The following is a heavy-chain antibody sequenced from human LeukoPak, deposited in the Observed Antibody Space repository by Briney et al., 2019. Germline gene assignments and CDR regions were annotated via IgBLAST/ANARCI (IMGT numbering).Heavy chain of an antibody. J-gene: IGHJ6*02. Sequence: SETLSLTCAVYGGSFSGYYWSWIRQPPGKGLEWIGEINHSGSTNYNPSLKSRVTISVDTPKNQFPLKLSSVTAADTAVYYRARDTPLYSSSWYRWSDYYYYGMDVWGQGTTVTVSS. V-gene: IGHV4-34*01. D-gene: IGHD6-13*01. CDR3: ARDTPLYSSSWYRWSDYYYYGMDV. CDR1: GGSFSGYY. CDR2: INHSGST.